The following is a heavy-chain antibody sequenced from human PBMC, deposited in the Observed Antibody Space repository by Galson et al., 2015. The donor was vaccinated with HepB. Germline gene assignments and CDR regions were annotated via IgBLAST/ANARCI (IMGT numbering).Heavy chain of an antibody. Sequence: SVKVSCKASGGTFSSYPIIWVRQAPGQGLEWMGGIIPIFGTANYAQKFQGRGTIAADESTSTAYMVLRSLRYEDTAVYYCAYFTSGSAEDLHYWGQGTLVTVSS. V-gene: IGHV1-69*13. J-gene: IGHJ1*01. CDR2: IIPIFGTA. D-gene: IGHD3-10*01. CDR1: GGTFSSYP. CDR3: AYFTSGSAEDLHY.